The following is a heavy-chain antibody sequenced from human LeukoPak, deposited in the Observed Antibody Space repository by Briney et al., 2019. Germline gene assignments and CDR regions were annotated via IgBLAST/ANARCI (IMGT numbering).Heavy chain of an antibody. Sequence: GGSLRLSCAASGFTFSSYAMHWVRQAPGKGLEWVAVISYDGSNKCYADSVKGRFTISRDNSKNTLYLQMNSLRAEDTAVYYCARDRATVSTGDSFDIWGQGTMVTVSS. D-gene: IGHD4-17*01. CDR2: ISYDGSNK. V-gene: IGHV3-30*04. CDR1: GFTFSSYA. CDR3: ARDRATVSTGDSFDI. J-gene: IGHJ3*02.